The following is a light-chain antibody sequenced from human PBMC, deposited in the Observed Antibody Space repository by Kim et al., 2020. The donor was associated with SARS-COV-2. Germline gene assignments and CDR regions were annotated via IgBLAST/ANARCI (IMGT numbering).Light chain of an antibody. CDR1: KLGDKY. CDR3: QAWDSSTLV. Sequence: SYELTQPPSVSVSPGQTASITCSGDKLGDKYACWYQQKPGQSPVLVIYQDSKRPSGIPERFSGSYSGNTATLTISGTQAMDEADYYCQAWDSSTLVFGG. CDR2: QDS. V-gene: IGLV3-1*01. J-gene: IGLJ3*02.